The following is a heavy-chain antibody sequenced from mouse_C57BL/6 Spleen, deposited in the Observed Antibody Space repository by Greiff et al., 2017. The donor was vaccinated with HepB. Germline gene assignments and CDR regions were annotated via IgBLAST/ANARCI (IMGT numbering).Heavy chain of an antibody. Sequence: VQGVESGPELVKPGASVKISCKASGYAFSSSWMNWVKQRPGKGLEWIGRIYPGDGDTNYNGKFKGKATLTADKSSSTAYMQLSSLTSEDSAVYFCARRRAATGYFDVWGTGTTVTVSS. CDR1: GYAFSSSW. CDR2: IYPGDGDT. V-gene: IGHV1-82*01. CDR3: ARRRAATGYFDV. J-gene: IGHJ1*03. D-gene: IGHD3-3*01.